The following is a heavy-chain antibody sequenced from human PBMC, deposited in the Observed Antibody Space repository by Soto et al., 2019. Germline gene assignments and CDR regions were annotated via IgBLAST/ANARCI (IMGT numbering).Heavy chain of an antibody. CDR3: AREHSSGVFDY. CDR1: GFTFSDYY. Sequence: QVQLVESGGGLVKPGGSLRLSCAASGFTFSDYYMSWIRQAPGKGLEWVSYISSSSSYTNYADSVKGRFTISRDNAKNSLYLQMNSLRAEDTAVYYCAREHSSGVFDYWGQGTLVTASS. J-gene: IGHJ4*02. CDR2: ISSSSSYT. D-gene: IGHD6-25*01. V-gene: IGHV3-11*06.